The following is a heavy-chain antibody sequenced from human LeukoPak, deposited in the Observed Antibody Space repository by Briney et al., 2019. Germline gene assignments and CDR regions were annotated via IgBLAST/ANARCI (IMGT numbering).Heavy chain of an antibody. CDR2: IYYSGST. V-gene: IGHV4-39*07. CDR3: ARGNLDTIFGVVIGVSWFDP. Sequence: PSETLSLTCTVSGGSISSSSYYWGWIRQPPGKGLEWIGSIYYSGSTYYNPSLKSRVTISVDTSKNQFSLKLSSVTAADTAVYYCARGNLDTIFGVVIGVSWFDPWGQGTLVTVSS. D-gene: IGHD3-3*01. CDR1: GGSISSSSYY. J-gene: IGHJ5*02.